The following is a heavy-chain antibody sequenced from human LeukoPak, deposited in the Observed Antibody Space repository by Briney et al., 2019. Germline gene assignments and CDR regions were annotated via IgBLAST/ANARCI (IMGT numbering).Heavy chain of an antibody. CDR1: GYTFTSYY. CDR2: INPSGGST. J-gene: IGHJ4*02. D-gene: IGHD6-19*01. CDR3: ARAGEVYNSGSYLEY. Sequence: GASVKVSCKASGYTFTSYYMHWVRQAPGQGLEWMGIINPSGGSTSYAQKFQGRVTITADESTSTAYMELSSLRSEDTAVYYCARAGEVYNSGSYLEYWGQGNLVTVSS. V-gene: IGHV1-46*01.